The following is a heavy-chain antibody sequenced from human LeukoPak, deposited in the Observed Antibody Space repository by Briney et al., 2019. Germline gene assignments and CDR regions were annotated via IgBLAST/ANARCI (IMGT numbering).Heavy chain of an antibody. CDR3: AKDAQNYDYPPGNGMDV. J-gene: IGHJ6*02. V-gene: IGHV3-72*01. Sequence: GGSLRLSCAASGFIFSDHYMDWVRQAPGKGLEWVGRAKNKVNSYTTIYAASVKGRITISRDDSKNSLYLQMNSLRAEDTAVYYCAKDAQNYDYPPGNGMDVWGQGTTVTVSS. D-gene: IGHD3-22*01. CDR2: AKNKVNSYTT. CDR1: GFIFSDHY.